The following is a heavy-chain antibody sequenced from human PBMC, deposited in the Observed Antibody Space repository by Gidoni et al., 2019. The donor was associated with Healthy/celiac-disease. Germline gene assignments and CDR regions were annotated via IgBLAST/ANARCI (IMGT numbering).Heavy chain of an antibody. D-gene: IGHD2-21*02. CDR3: ARQPRGGNSVGTWFDP. CDR1: GYSFTIYW. Sequence: EVQLLQSGAEVNKPGESLKLSCKGSGYSFTIYWIGWVRQMPGKGLDWMGIIYPGDSDTRYSPSFQGQVTIAADKSISTAYLQWSSLKASDTAMYYCARQPRGGNSVGTWFDPWGQGTLVTVSS. CDR2: IYPGDSDT. J-gene: IGHJ5*02. V-gene: IGHV5-51*01.